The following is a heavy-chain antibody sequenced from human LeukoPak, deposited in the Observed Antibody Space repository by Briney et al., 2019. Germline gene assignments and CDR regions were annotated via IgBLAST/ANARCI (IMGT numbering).Heavy chain of an antibody. D-gene: IGHD1-26*01. J-gene: IGHJ3*02. CDR1: GYTFTSYY. CDR3: ARHGGSYGQGYDAFDI. V-gene: IGHV1-46*01. CDR2: INPSGGST. Sequence: ASVKVSCKASGYTFTSYYMHWVRQAPGQGLEWMGIINPSGGSTSYAQKFQGRVTITTDESTSTAYMELSSLRSEDTAVYYCARHGGSYGQGYDAFDIWGQGTMVTVSS.